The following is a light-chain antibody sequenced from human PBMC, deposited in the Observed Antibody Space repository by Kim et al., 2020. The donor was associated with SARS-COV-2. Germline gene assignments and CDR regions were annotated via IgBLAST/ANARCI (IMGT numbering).Light chain of an antibody. V-gene: IGLV3-19*01. CDR1: SLGGYY. CDR2: GKN. Sequence: VALGETVRITCQGDSLGGYYATWCQQRPGQAPMLVIYGKNNRPSGSPDRFSGSSSGNTASLTITGAQAEDEAGCYCGSRDTKHNVIFGGGTQLTVL. J-gene: IGLJ2*01. CDR3: GSRDTKHNVI.